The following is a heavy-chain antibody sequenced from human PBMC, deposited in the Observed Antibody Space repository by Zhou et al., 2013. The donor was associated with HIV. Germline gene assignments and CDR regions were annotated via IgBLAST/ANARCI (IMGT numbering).Heavy chain of an antibody. V-gene: IGHV1-2*02. D-gene: IGHD2-8*01. CDR1: GYTFTDYY. J-gene: IGHJ6*03. CDR2: INPDTGDT. CDR3: ARDWQFPCRLCTTSYMDV. Sequence: QVQLVQSGAEVQKSGASVKVSCRTSGYTFTDYYIHWVRQAPGQGLQWMGWINPDTGDTKYAETFKGRVTMTRDTSISTVYMVLTSLKFNDTAIYYCARDWQFPCRLCTTSYMDVWGTGTTVIVSS.